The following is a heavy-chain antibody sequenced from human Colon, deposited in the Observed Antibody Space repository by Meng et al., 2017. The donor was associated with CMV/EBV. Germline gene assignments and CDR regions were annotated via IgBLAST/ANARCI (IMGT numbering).Heavy chain of an antibody. Sequence: GSGSNFRSYWMHWVRLAQGKGLVWVSHINNDGNNTAYADSVKGRFTIYRDNAKKNLYLQMNSLRADDTAVYFCARRLGIGTYGLGYWGQGTLVTVSS. CDR3: ARRLGIGTYGLGY. D-gene: IGHD3-10*01. CDR1: GSNFRSYW. V-gene: IGHV3-74*01. CDR2: INNDGNNT. J-gene: IGHJ4*02.